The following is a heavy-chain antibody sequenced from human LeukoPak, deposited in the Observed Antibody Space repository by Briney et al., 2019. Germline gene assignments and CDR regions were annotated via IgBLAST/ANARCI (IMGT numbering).Heavy chain of an antibody. CDR3: ARGYELLKGYFDY. V-gene: IGHV3-33*01. D-gene: IGHD3-10*01. Sequence: PGRSLRLSCAASGFTFSSYGMHWVRQAPGKGPEWVAVIWYDGSNKYYADSVKGRFTISRDNSKNTLYLQMNSLRAEDTAVYYCARGYELLKGYFDYWGQGTLVTVSS. CDR1: GFTFSSYG. J-gene: IGHJ4*02. CDR2: IWYDGSNK.